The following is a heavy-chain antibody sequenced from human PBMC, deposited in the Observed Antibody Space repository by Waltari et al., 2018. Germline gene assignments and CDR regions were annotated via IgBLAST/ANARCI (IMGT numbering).Heavy chain of an antibody. V-gene: IGHV4-34*01. D-gene: IGHD5-12*01. CDR1: GGSFSGYY. CDR3: ARAPGYKGYFDY. J-gene: IGHJ4*02. Sequence: QVQLQGWGAGLLRPSETLSLTCAVSGGSFSGYYWSWIRQSPGKGLEWIGDVNHGGDTNYSPSLESRVTISVDMSKNQSSLKMRSVTAADTAIYYCARAPGYKGYFDYWGRGTLVTVSS. CDR2: VNHGGDT.